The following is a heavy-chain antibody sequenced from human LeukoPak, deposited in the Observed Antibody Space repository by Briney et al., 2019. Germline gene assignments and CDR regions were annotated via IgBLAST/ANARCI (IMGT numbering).Heavy chain of an antibody. CDR1: GGTFSSYA. CDR3: ARDRYSSSCFDY. V-gene: IGHV1-69*13. Sequence: SVKVSCKASGGTFSSYAISRVRQAPGQGLEWMGGIIPIFGTANYAQKFQGRVTITADESTSTAYMELSSLRSEDTAVYYCARDRYSSSCFDYWGQGTLVTVSS. CDR2: IIPIFGTA. J-gene: IGHJ4*02. D-gene: IGHD6-6*01.